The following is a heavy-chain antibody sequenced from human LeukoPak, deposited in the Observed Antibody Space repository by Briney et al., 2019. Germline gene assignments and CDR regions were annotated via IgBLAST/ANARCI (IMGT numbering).Heavy chain of an antibody. V-gene: IGHV1-18*01. J-gene: IGHJ4*02. CDR1: GYTFTSYG. Sequence: ASVKVSCKASGYTFTSYGISWVRQAPGQGLEWMGWNSAYNGNTNYAQKLQGRVTMTTDTSTSTAYMELRSLRSDDTAVYYCARTRAAGYSYGYDYWGQGTLVAVSS. D-gene: IGHD5-18*01. CDR3: ARTRAAGYSYGYDY. CDR2: NSAYNGNT.